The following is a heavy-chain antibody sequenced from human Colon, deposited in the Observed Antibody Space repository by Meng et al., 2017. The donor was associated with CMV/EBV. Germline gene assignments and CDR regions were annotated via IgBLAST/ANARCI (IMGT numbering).Heavy chain of an antibody. CDR2: IDTRSTSI. J-gene: IGHJ4*02. Sequence: GESLKISCVASGFRFMSYSMIWVRQAPGKGLECVSSIDTRSTSIDYVDSVRGRFTISRDNAKNSLYLEMKSLRADDTAVYYCARDRVFDYWGQGALVTVSS. CDR1: GFRFMSYS. CDR3: ARDRVFDY. V-gene: IGHV3-21*01.